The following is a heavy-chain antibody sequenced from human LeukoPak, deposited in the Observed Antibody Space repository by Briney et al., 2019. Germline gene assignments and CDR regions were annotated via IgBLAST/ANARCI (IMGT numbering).Heavy chain of an antibody. CDR1: GGTFSSYA. V-gene: IGHV1-69*01. D-gene: IGHD4-23*01. CDR3: ARSRTTVVPAFDI. J-gene: IGHJ3*02. Sequence: SVKVSCKASGGTFSSYAISWVRQAPGQGLEWMGGIIPIFGTANYAQKFQGRVTITADESTSTAHMELSSLRSEDTAVYYCARSRTTVVPAFDIWGQGTMVTVSS. CDR2: IIPIFGTA.